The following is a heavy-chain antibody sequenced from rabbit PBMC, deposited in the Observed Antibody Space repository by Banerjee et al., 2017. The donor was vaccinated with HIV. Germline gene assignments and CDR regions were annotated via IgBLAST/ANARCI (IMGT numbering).Heavy chain of an antibody. CDR3: ARGYDGTRLDL. CDR2: IDTASGDST. Sequence: QSLEESGGDLVKPEGSLTLTCTASGFTLSSYYMCWVRQAPGKGLEWIGCIDTASGDSTWYASWAKGRFTISKTSSTTVTLQMTSLTAADTATYFCARGYDGTRLDLWGQGTLVTVS. V-gene: IGHV1S40*01. D-gene: IGHD2-1*01. J-gene: IGHJ3*01. CDR1: GFTLSSYY.